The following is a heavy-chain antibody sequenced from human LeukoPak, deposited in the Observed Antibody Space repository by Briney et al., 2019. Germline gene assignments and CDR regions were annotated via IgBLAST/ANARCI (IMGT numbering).Heavy chain of an antibody. CDR2: ISSSSDTI. CDR3: ARGQYSSGPEDY. D-gene: IGHD6-19*01. V-gene: IGHV3-48*01. J-gene: IGHJ4*02. Sequence: PGGSLRLSCAASGFIFSTYSMNWVRQAPGKGLEWVSYISSSSDTIYYADSVKGRVTISRDNAKNSLYLQMNSLRAADTAVYYCARGQYSSGPEDYWGQGTLVTVSS. CDR1: GFIFSTYS.